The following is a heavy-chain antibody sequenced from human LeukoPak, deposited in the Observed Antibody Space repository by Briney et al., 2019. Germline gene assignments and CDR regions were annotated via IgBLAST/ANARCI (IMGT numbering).Heavy chain of an antibody. CDR3: LYGGYFQH. J-gene: IGHJ1*01. CDR1: GFTFSSYW. Sequence: QTGGSLRLSCAASGFTFSSYWMHWVRQVPNQGLMWVSRINSDETISEYVDSVNGRFTISRDNVKNTLYLQMNSLRAEDTAVYFCLYGGYFQHWGQGTLVTVSS. CDR2: INSDETIS. V-gene: IGHV3-74*01. D-gene: IGHD3-16*01.